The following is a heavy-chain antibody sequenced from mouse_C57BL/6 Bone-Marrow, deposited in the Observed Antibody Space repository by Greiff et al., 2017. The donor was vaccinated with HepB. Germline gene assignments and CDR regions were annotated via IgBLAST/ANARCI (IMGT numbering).Heavy chain of an antibody. CDR2: IYPGSGST. Sequence: QVQLQQSGAELVKPGASVKMSCKASGYTFTSYWITWVKQRPGQGLEWIGDIYPGSGSTNYNEKFKSKATLTVDTPSSTAYMQLSSLTSEDSAVYYCARRYYGSPYFDYWGQGTTLTVSS. J-gene: IGHJ2*01. V-gene: IGHV1-55*01. CDR1: GYTFTSYW. D-gene: IGHD1-1*01. CDR3: ARRYYGSPYFDY.